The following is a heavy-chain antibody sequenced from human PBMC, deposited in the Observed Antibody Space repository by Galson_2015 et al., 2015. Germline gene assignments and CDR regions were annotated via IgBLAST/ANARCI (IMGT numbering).Heavy chain of an antibody. CDR3: ARDNRRDDFWSGHYRYYYGMDV. CDR1: GGTFSSYA. V-gene: IGHV1-69*13. Sequence: SVKVSCKASGGTFSSYAISWVRQAPGQGLEWMGGIIPIFGTANYAQKFQGRVTITADESTSTAYMELSSLRSEDTAVYYCARDNRRDDFWSGHYRYYYGMDVWGQGTTVTVSS. J-gene: IGHJ6*02. D-gene: IGHD3-3*01. CDR2: IIPIFGTA.